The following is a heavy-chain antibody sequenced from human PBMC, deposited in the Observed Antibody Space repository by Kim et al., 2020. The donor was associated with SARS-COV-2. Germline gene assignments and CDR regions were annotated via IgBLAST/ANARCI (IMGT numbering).Heavy chain of an antibody. CDR1: GFTFDDYA. CDR2: ISWNSGSI. D-gene: IGHD2-21*02. J-gene: IGHJ6*02. Sequence: GGSLRLSCAASGFTFDDYAMHWVRQAPGKGLEWVSGISWNSGSIGYADSVKGRFTISRDNAKNSLYLQMNSLRAEDTALYYCAKDPGDGAYYYYGMDVWGQGTTVTVSS. V-gene: IGHV3-9*01. CDR3: AKDPGDGAYYYYGMDV.